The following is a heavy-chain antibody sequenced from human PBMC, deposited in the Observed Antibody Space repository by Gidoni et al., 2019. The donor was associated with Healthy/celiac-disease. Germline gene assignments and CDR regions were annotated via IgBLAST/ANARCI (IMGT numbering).Heavy chain of an antibody. Sequence: EVQLLESRGGLVQPGGYLRLSCAASGFTFSRYAMSWVRQAPGKGLGWVSAMSGSVGSTYYAVSVEGRFTISRDNSKNPLYLQMNSLRAEDTAVYYCAKDVLLWFGEPDYYGMDVWGQGTTVTVSS. CDR3: AKDVLLWFGEPDYYGMDV. CDR1: GFTFSRYA. J-gene: IGHJ6*02. CDR2: MSGSVGST. D-gene: IGHD3-10*01. V-gene: IGHV3-23*01.